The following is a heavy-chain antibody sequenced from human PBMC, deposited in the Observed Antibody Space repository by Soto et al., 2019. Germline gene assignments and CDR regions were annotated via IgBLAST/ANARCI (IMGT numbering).Heavy chain of an antibody. CDR3: ARAHQYTPFDY. Sequence: ASVKVACNASGYTFTSYGISWVRQAPAQGLEWMGWISAYNGNTNDAQKLQGRVTMTIDTSTSTAYMELRSLRSDDTAVYYCARAHQYTPFDYWAQGPLVPVSS. J-gene: IGHJ4*02. CDR1: GYTFTSYG. V-gene: IGHV1-18*01. CDR2: ISAYNGNT. D-gene: IGHD5-18*01.